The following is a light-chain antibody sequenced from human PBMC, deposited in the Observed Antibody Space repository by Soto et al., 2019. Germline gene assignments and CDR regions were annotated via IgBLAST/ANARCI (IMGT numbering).Light chain of an antibody. CDR2: YDD. Sequence: QSVLTQPPSVSEAPRQRVTISCSGSSSNIGNNAVNWYQQLPGKAPKLLIYYDDLLPSGVSDRFSGSTSGTSASLAISGLQSEDEADYYCAAWDDSLNGDVFGTGTKVTVL. CDR1: SSNIGNNA. V-gene: IGLV1-36*01. CDR3: AAWDDSLNGDV. J-gene: IGLJ1*01.